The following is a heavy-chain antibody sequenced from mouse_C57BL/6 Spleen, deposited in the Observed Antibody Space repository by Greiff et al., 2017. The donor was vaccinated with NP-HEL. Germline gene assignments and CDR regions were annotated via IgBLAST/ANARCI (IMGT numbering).Heavy chain of an antibody. Sequence: QVQLKQPGAELVKPGASVKMSCKASGYTFTSYWITWVKQRPGQGLEWIGDIYPGSGSTNYNEKFKSKATLTVDTSSSTAYMQLSSLTSEDSAVYYCAREAIYYDFFDYWGQGTTLTVSS. J-gene: IGHJ2*01. CDR1: GYTFTSYW. V-gene: IGHV1-55*01. CDR2: IYPGSGST. CDR3: AREAIYYDFFDY. D-gene: IGHD2-4*01.